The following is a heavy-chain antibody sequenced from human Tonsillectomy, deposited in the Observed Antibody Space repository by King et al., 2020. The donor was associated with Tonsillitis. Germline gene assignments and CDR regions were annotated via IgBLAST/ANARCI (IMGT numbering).Heavy chain of an antibody. Sequence: LQESGPGLLKPSETLSLTCVVSGYSISSGYYWGWIRQSPGKGLEWIASIYQSGATYYNPSLESRVVISVDTSKNQFSLKLSSVTAADTAVYYCARDLGYCSGGTCFFDFWGQGILVTVSS. D-gene: IGHD2-15*01. J-gene: IGHJ4*02. CDR2: IYQSGAT. CDR1: GYSISSGYY. CDR3: ARDLGYCSGGTCFFDF. V-gene: IGHV4-38-2*02.